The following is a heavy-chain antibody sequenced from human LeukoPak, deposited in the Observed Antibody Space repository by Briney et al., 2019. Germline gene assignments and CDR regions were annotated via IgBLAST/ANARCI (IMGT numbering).Heavy chain of an antibody. CDR2: IYTSGST. CDR3: ATLIAAAGQTDY. J-gene: IGHJ4*02. D-gene: IGHD6-13*01. Sequence: SETLSLTCTVSGGSISSYYWSWIRQPAGKGLEWIGRIYTSGSTNYNPSLKSRVTISVDTSKNQFSLKLSSVTAADTAVYYCATLIAAAGQTDYWGQGTLVTVSS. CDR1: GGSISSYY. V-gene: IGHV4-4*07.